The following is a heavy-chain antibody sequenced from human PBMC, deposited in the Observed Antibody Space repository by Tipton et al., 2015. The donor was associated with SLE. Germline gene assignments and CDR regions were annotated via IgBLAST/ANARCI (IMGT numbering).Heavy chain of an antibody. D-gene: IGHD3/OR15-3a*01. J-gene: IGHJ6*03. CDR3: ARAPGLDRDYYYYYYMDV. CDR2: INHSGGT. V-gene: IGHV4-34*01. Sequence: TLSLTCAVYGGSFSVYYWTWIRQPPGKGLEWIGEINHSGGTNYNPSLKSRVTISVDTSKNQFSLKLSSVTAADTAVYYCARAPGLDRDYYYYYYMDVWGKGTTVTVSS. CDR1: GGSFSVYY.